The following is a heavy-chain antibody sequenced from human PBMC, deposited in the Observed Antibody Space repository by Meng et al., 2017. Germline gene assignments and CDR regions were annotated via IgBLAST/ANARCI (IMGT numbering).Heavy chain of an antibody. CDR1: GGSISSYY. D-gene: IGHD3-3*01. CDR3: ARGYDFWSGQYYFDY. V-gene: IGHV4-59*01. Sequence: QLQESGPGLGKPSETLSLTCTVSGGSISSYYWSWIRQPPGKGLEWIGYIYYSGSTNYNPSLKSRVTISVDTSKNQFSLKLSSVTAADTAVYYCARGYDFWSGQYYFDYWGQGTLVTVSS. CDR2: IYYSGST. J-gene: IGHJ4*02.